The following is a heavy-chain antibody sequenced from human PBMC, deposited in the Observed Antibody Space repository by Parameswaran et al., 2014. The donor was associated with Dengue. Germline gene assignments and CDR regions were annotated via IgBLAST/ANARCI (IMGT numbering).Heavy chain of an antibody. J-gene: IGHJ5*02. CDR2: IIPIFGTA. CDR3: ARDGDAAGSNWLDP. Sequence: WVRQAPGQGLEWMGGIIPIFGTANYAQKFQGRVTITADESTSTAYMELSSLRSEDTAVYYCARDGDAAGSNWLDPWGQGTPGHRLL. V-gene: IGHV1-69*01. D-gene: IGHD6-13*01.